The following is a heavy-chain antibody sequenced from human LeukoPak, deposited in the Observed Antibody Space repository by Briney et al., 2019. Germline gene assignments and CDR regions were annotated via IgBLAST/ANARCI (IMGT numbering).Heavy chain of an antibody. J-gene: IGHJ4*02. D-gene: IGHD6-19*01. CDR3: ARGQSSGWLRNPFYFDY. V-gene: IGHV4-34*01. CDR1: GGSFSGYY. Sequence: SETLSLTCAVYGGSFSGYYWSWIRQPPGKGLEWIGEINHSGSTNYNPPLKSRVTISVDTSKNQFSLKLSSVTAADTAVYYCARGQSSGWLRNPFYFDYWGQGTLVTVSS. CDR2: INHSGST.